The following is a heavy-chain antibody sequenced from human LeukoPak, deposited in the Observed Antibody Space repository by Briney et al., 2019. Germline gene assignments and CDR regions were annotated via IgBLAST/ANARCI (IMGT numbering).Heavy chain of an antibody. CDR3: ARQYCSGGSCADY. J-gene: IGHJ4*02. CDR2: IYSSGST. CDR1: GVSISSGDYY. D-gene: IGHD2-15*01. V-gene: IGHV4-30-4*01. Sequence: SQTLSLTCTVSGVSISSGDYYWSWIRQPPGKGLEWIGYIYSSGSTYYNPSLKSRVTISVDTSKNQFSLKLSSVTAADTAVYYCARQYCSGGSCADYWGQGTLVTVSS.